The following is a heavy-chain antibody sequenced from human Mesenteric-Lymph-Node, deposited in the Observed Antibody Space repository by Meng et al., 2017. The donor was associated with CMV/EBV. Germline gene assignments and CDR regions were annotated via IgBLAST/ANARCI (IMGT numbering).Heavy chain of an antibody. Sequence: VQLQQWGPGLLKPSGTLSLTSAVYGGSFSGYYWSWIRQPPGKGLEWIGEINHSGSTNYNPSLKSRVTISVDTSKNQFSLKLSSVTAADTAVYYCARHQRWLKSEGGFNYWGQGTLVTVSS. J-gene: IGHJ4*02. CDR2: INHSGST. D-gene: IGHD4-23*01. CDR3: ARHQRWLKSEGGFNY. V-gene: IGHV4-34*01. CDR1: GGSFSGYY.